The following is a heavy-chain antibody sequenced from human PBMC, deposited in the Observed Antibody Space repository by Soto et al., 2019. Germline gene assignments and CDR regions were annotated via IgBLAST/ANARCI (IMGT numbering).Heavy chain of an antibody. Sequence: GGSLRLSCAASGFTFRSYAMTWVRQAPGKGLEWVSGISGSGGSTFYADSVKGRFTISRDNSKNTLFLQMSSLRAEDTAVYYCAKWFPVRGEQGEPFEHWGQGTLVTVSS. D-gene: IGHD3-16*01. CDR1: GFTFRSYA. CDR3: AKWFPVRGEQGEPFEH. V-gene: IGHV3-23*01. J-gene: IGHJ4*02. CDR2: ISGSGGST.